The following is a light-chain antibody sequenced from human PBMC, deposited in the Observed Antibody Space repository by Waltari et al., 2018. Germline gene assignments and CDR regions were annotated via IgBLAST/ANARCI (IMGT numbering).Light chain of an antibody. J-gene: IGLJ2*01. CDR1: GSNIGAGSD. V-gene: IGLV1-40*01. CDR3: QSYDTSLSVV. CDR2: GIN. Sequence: QSVLTQPPSVSGAPGQRVTISCTGSGSNIGAGSDVHWYQQLPGKAPKLLIYGINTRPSGGPDRFFGSQSGTSASLAITGLQAEDEAEYYCQSYDTSLSVVFGGGTQLTVL.